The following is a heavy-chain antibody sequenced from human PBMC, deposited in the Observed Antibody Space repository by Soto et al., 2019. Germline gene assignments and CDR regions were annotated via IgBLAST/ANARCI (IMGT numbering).Heavy chain of an antibody. J-gene: IGHJ4*02. Sequence: ASVKVSCKASGYTFTSYGISWVRQAPGQGLEWMGWISAYNGNTYYAQKLQGRVTMTTDTSTSTAYMELRSLRSDDTAVYYCARDFAASGSYFTDYWGQGTLVTVSS. CDR3: ARDFAASGSYFTDY. D-gene: IGHD3-10*01. V-gene: IGHV1-18*01. CDR1: GYTFTSYG. CDR2: ISAYNGNT.